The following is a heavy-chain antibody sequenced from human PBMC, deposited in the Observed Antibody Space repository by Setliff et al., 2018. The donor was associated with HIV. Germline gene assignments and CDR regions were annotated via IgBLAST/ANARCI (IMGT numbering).Heavy chain of an antibody. CDR1: GFAFSSYS. CDR3: AVRPGGHMDV. CDR2: ISSISEYI. D-gene: IGHD3-16*01. V-gene: IGHV3-21*01. Sequence: GGSLRLSCAASGFAFSSYSMSWVRQAPGKGLEWVSSISSISEYIYYAESVKGRFTISRDNAKNSLYLQMNSLRTEDTAVYYCAVRPGGHMDVWGRGTTVTVSS. J-gene: IGHJ6*03.